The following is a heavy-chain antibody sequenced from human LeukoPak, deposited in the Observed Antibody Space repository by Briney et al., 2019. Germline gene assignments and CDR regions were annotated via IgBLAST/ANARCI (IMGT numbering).Heavy chain of an antibody. J-gene: IGHJ5*02. CDR2: IIPIFGTA. Sequence: SVQVSCEVSGDTLTKLSMHWVRQAPGQGLEWMGGIIPIFGTANYAQKFQGRVTITADESTSTAYMELSSLRSEDTAVYYCARDRVTIFGVAGGFDPWGQGTLVTVSS. CDR1: GDTLTKLS. CDR3: ARDRVTIFGVAGGFDP. V-gene: IGHV1-69*13. D-gene: IGHD3-3*01.